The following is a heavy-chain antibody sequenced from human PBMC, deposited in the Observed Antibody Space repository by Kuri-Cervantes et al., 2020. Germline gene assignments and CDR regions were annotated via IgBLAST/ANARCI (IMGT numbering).Heavy chain of an antibody. Sequence: GSLRLSCSVSGGSTSEYYWTWIRQPAGEGLQWIGRVHISGTTNYNPSLKSRVTLSLDTSKNQFSLKLSSVTAADTAVYYCAREVPVLYDYVWGSYRYGNWFDPWGQGTLVTVSS. J-gene: IGHJ5*02. CDR3: AREVPVLYDYVWGSYRYGNWFDP. CDR2: VHISGTT. CDR1: GGSTSEYY. D-gene: IGHD3-16*02. V-gene: IGHV4-4*07.